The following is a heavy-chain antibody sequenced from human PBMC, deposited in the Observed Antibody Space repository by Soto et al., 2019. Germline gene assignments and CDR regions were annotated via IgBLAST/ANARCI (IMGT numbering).Heavy chain of an antibody. CDR1: GFTIEDYG. CDR2: IRDKTDSGTT. V-gene: IGHV3-49*04. D-gene: IGHD6-13*01. Sequence: EVQLVESGGDSVQPGRSLRLACSASGFTIEDYGISWVRQGPGKGLEGVGVIRDKTDSGTTAYDASVEGRFTISRDASSNIVYLQMNSLTTDDTGVYYCAREVSSSWYQYYFDQWGRGVPVTVSS. CDR3: AREVSSSWYQYYFDQ. J-gene: IGHJ4*02.